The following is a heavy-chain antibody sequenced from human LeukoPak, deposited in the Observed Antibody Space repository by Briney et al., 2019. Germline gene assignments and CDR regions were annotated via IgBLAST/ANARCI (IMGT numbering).Heavy chain of an antibody. J-gene: IGHJ6*03. CDR2: ISSSGSTI. Sequence: PGGSLRLSCAASGFTFSDYYMSWIRQAPGKGLEWVSYISSSGSTIYYADSVKGRFTISRDNAKNSLYLQMNSLRAEDTAVYYCARDREYSYKGTTYCYYYMDVWGKGTTVTVSS. D-gene: IGHD5-18*01. V-gene: IGHV3-11*04. CDR3: ARDREYSYKGTTYCYYYMDV. CDR1: GFTFSDYY.